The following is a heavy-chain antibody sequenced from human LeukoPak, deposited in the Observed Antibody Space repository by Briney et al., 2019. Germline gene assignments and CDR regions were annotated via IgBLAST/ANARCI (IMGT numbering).Heavy chain of an antibody. Sequence: GSLRLSCAASGFTFSTYWMNWYRQAPGKGLEWVGNINQDASEINYVDSVRGRFTISRDNAKNSLHLQMNSLRAEDTAVYYCATDRDNSDWQKRFDSWGQGTLVTVTS. CDR1: GFTFSTYW. D-gene: IGHD2-21*02. CDR3: ATDRDNSDWQKRFDS. CDR2: INQDASEI. J-gene: IGHJ4*02. V-gene: IGHV3-7*01.